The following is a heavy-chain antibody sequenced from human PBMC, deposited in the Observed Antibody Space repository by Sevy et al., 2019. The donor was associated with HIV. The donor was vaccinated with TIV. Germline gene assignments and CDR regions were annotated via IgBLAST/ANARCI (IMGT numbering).Heavy chain of an antibody. CDR3: STDPIIVLLVTDGMDV. D-gene: IGHD2-8*02. J-gene: IGHJ6*02. CDR1: GFTFYYAW. CDR2: RKSKADGGTT. V-gene: IGHV3-15*01. Sequence: GGSLRLSCAASGFTFYYAWMSWVRLAPGKGLEWVGHRKSKADGGTTEYAAAVKGRFTISRDDSKNTLYLQMNSLKTEDTAIYYCSTDPIIVLLVTDGMDVWGQGTTVTVSS.